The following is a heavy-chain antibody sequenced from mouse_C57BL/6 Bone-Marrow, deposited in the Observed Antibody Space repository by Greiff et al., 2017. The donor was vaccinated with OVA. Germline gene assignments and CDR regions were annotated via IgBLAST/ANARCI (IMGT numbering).Heavy chain of an antibody. CDR2: IDPSDSYT. CDR3: AREDYYGSSLDY. J-gene: IGHJ2*01. CDR1: GYTFTSYW. V-gene: IGHV1-69*01. Sequence: QVKLQQPGAELVMPGASVKLSCKASGYTFTSYWMHWVKQRPGQGLEWIGEIDPSDSYTNYNQKFKGKSTLTVDKSSSTAYMQLSSLTSEDSAVYYCAREDYYGSSLDYWGQGTTLTVSS. D-gene: IGHD1-1*01.